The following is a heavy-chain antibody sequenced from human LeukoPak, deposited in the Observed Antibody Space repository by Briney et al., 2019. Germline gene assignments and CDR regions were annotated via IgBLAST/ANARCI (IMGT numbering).Heavy chain of an antibody. V-gene: IGHV3-9*01. J-gene: IGHJ6*02. CDR1: GFTFGDFG. D-gene: IGHD3-10*01. CDR2: ISWNSGSI. CDR3: AKGVGGYYYGSGSYYTDLIYYYGMDV. Sequence: GGSLRLSCAAAGFTFGDFGMHWVRQAPGKGLEWVSGISWNSGSIGYADSVKGRFTISRDNAKNSLYLQMNSLRAEDTALYYCAKGVGGYYYGSGSYYTDLIYYYGMDVWGQGTTVTVSS.